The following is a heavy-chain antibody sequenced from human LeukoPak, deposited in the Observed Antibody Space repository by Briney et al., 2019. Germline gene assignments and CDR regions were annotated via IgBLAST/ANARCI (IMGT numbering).Heavy chain of an antibody. CDR3: AKDRGRHRYNSNVFDY. J-gene: IGHJ4*02. CDR2: ISGSGGST. D-gene: IGHD1-1*01. Sequence: GGSLRLSCAASGFTFSSYAMSWVRQAPGKGLEWVSVISGSGGSTHYADSVKGRFTISRDNSKNTLYLQMNSLRAEDTAVYYCAKDRGRHRYNSNVFDYWGQGTLVTVSS. CDR1: GFTFSSYA. V-gene: IGHV3-23*01.